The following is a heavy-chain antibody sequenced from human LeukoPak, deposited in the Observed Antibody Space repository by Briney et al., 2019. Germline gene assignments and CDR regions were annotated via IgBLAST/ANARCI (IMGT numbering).Heavy chain of an antibody. V-gene: IGHV3-21*01. D-gene: IGHD3-3*01. CDR2: ISSSSSYI. CDR1: GFTFSSYS. Sequence: GGSLRLSCAASGFTFSSYSMNWVRQAPGKGLEWVSSISSSSSYIYYADSVKGRFTISRDNAKNSLYLQMNSLRAEDTAVYYCAKDHRRITIFGVSWFDPWGQGTLVTVSS. J-gene: IGHJ5*02. CDR3: AKDHRRITIFGVSWFDP.